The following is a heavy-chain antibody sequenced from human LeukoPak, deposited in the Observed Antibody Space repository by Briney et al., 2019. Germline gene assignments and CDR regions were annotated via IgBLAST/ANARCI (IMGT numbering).Heavy chain of an antibody. V-gene: IGHV3-49*04. CDR1: GFTFGDYA. CDR2: IRSKAYGGTT. CDR3: TRDCSSTSCYTGSKFDY. J-gene: IGHJ4*02. Sequence: PGGSLRLSCTASGFTFGDYAMSWVRQAPGKGLEWVGFIRSKAYGGTTEYAASVKGRFTISRDDSKSIAYLQMNSLKTEDTAVYYCTRDCSSTSCYTGSKFDYWGQGTLVTVSS. D-gene: IGHD2-2*02.